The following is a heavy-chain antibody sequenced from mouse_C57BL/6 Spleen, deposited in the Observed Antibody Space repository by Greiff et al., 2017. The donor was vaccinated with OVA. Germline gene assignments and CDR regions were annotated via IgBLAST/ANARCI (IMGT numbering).Heavy chain of an antibody. J-gene: IGHJ4*01. CDR3: VRPLYDLYAMDY. CDR2: IRSKSNNYAT. D-gene: IGHD2-3*01. V-gene: IGHV10-1*01. CDR1: GFSFNTYA. Sequence: GGGLVQPKGSLKLSCAASGFSFNTYAMNWVRQAPGKGLEWVARIRSKSNNYATYYADSVKDRFTISRDDSESMLYLQMNNLKTEDTAMYYCVRPLYDLYAMDYWGQGTSVTVSS.